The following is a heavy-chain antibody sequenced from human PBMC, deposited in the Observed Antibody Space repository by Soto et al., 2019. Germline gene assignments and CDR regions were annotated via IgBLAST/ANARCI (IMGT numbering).Heavy chain of an antibody. D-gene: IGHD6-19*01. V-gene: IGHV6-1*01. Sequence: SQTLLLPCAIAGGSCSTNSAACNWMRQSPPGGLVGLGRTYYTSKWHNDYAISRKGRITISPETPKNKFSMQLTSVTPEDTAVYYWARGWAGTPSYYGMDAWGQGTTVTVSS. CDR3: ARGWAGTPSYYGMDA. J-gene: IGHJ6*02. CDR1: GGSCSTNSAA. CDR2: TYYTSKWHN.